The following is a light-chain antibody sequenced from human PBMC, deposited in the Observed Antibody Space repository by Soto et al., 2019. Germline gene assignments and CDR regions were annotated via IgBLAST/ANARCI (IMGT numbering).Light chain of an antibody. J-gene: IGKJ4*01. CDR3: QQRSNWPPT. V-gene: IGKV3-11*01. CDR2: DAS. Sequence: PGGRATRSCRASQSVSSYLAWYQQKPGQAPRLLIYDASNRATGIPARFSGSGSGTDFTLTISSLEPEDFAVYYCQQRSNWPPTFGGGTKVDIK. CDR1: QSVSSY.